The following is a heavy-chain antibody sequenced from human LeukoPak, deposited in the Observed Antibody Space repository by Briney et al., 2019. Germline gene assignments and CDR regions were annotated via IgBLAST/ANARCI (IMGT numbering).Heavy chain of an antibody. D-gene: IGHD3-22*01. CDR3: ARDRPHYYYDSSGYRDAFDI. J-gene: IGHJ3*02. CDR1: GDSVSSNSAA. Sequence: SQTLSLTCAISGDSVSSNSAAWNWIRQSPSRGLEWLGRTYYRSKWYNDYAVSVKSRITINPDTSKNQSSLQLNSVTPEDTAVYYCARDRPHYYYDSSGYRDAFDIWGQGTMVTVSS. CDR2: TYYRSKWYN. V-gene: IGHV6-1*01.